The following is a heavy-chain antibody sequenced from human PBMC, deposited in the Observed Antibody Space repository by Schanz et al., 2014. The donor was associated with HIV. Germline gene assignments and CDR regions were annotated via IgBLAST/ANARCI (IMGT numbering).Heavy chain of an antibody. CDR2: ISYDGVNK. J-gene: IGHJ6*02. CDR1: GFTFNNYG. D-gene: IGHD3-22*01. CDR3: AKDRNQYDSRYIGKGNYYYYYGMDV. Sequence: VQLLESGGGLVQPGGSLRLSCAASGFTFNNYGMHWVRQAPGKGLEWVAVISYDGVNKHFADSVKGRFTISRDNSKNTVYLQAKSLRPEDTAVYYCAKDRNQYDSRYIGKGNYYYYYGMDVWGQGTTVTVSS. V-gene: IGHV3-30*18.